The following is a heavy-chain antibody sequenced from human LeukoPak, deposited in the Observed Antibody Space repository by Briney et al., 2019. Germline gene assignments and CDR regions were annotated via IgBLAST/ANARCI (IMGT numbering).Heavy chain of an antibody. CDR1: GYTFTGSY. D-gene: IGHD5-24*01. V-gene: IGHV1-2*02. Sequence: ASVKVSCKASGYTFTGSYIHWVRQAPGQGLEWMGWINPNSGGTNYAQKFQGRVTMTRDTSISTAYMELSSLRSDDTAGYYCARDRADGRYLNYWGQGALVTVFS. J-gene: IGHJ4*02. CDR2: INPNSGGT. CDR3: ARDRADGRYLNY.